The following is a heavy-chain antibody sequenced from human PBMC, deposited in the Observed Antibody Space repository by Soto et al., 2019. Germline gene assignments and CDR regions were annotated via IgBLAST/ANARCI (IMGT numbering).Heavy chain of an antibody. D-gene: IGHD2-15*01. Sequence: GGSLRLSCAASGFTFNIYGMHWVRQAPDKGLEWVALISYDGSNQYYADSVKGRFTISRDNSKNTLFLQMNSLRADDTAVYYCAKDQAAGQGSFDSWGQGXLVTGSS. J-gene: IGHJ4*02. V-gene: IGHV3-30*18. CDR3: AKDQAAGQGSFDS. CDR2: ISYDGSNQ. CDR1: GFTFNIYG.